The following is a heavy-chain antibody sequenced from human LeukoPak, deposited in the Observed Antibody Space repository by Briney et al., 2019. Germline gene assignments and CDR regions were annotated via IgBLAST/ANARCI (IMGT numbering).Heavy chain of an antibody. CDR2: LRNDGRSK. CDR1: GFTFNSYD. CDR3: ARDVMLTGTQGWFDP. D-gene: IGHD1-20*01. J-gene: IGHJ5*02. Sequence: GGSQRLSCAASGFTFNSYDMHWVRQAPGKGLEWVAFLRNDGRSKYYADSVKGRFAIATDNSKNTLYLQMNSLRVEDTAVYYCARDVMLTGTQGWFDPWGQGTLVTVSS. V-gene: IGHV3-30*02.